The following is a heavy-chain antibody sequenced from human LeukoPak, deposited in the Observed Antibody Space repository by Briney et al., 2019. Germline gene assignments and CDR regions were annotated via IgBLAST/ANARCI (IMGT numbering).Heavy chain of an antibody. CDR1: GFTFSSYA. CDR3: AKWPEGATPKFHH. D-gene: IGHD1-26*01. CDR2: ISASGHAT. V-gene: IGHV3-23*01. Sequence: GGSLRLSCADPGFTFSSYAMCWVRQAPGKGLGAPGKAPERVTTISASGHATYYTDSVRGRFTISRDNCKSTLHLQMDSLRAEDSALYYCAKWPEGATPKFHHWGQGTLVTVSS. J-gene: IGHJ4*02.